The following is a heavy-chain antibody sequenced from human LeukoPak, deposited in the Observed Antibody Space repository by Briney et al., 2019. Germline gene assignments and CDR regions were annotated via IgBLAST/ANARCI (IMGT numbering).Heavy chain of an antibody. J-gene: IGHJ5*02. Sequence: ASVKVSCKASGYTFTSYGISWVRQSPGQGLEWMGWISACNGNTNYAQKLQGRVTMTTDTSTSTAYMELRSLRSDDTAVYYCARAPRGNNWFDPWGQGTLVTVSS. V-gene: IGHV1-18*01. CDR3: ARAPRGNNWFDP. D-gene: IGHD1-1*01. CDR1: GYTFTSYG. CDR2: ISACNGNT.